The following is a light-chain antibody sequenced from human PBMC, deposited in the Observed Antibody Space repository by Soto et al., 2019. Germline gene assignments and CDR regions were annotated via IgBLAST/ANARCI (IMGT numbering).Light chain of an antibody. V-gene: IGLV3-1*01. CDR3: QAWDSGTVV. J-gene: IGLJ2*01. Sequence: SYELTQPPSVSVSPGQPASITCSGDTLGDKYASWYQQKPGQSPVLVIYQDHKRPSGIPERFSGSNSGNTATLTISGTQAMDECWYYCQAWDSGTVVFGGGTQLTVL. CDR2: QDH. CDR1: TLGDKY.